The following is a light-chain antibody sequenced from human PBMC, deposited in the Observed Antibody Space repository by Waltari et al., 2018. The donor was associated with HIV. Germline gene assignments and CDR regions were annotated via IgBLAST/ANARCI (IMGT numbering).Light chain of an antibody. Sequence: QSVLTQPPSVSGAPGQRVAISCTGSSSNLGAGYHVHWYQQHPGAAPKLLIFSNPNRPSGVPVRFSGSKSGTSASLAITGVQAEDEAVYYCQSYDSGLSEGVFGGGTKLAVL. CDR1: SSNLGAGYH. CDR3: QSYDSGLSEGV. J-gene: IGLJ2*01. V-gene: IGLV1-40*01. CDR2: SNP.